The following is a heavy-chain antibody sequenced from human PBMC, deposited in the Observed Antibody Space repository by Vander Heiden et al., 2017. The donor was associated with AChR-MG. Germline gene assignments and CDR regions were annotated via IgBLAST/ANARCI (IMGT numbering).Heavy chain of an antibody. D-gene: IGHD3-22*01. J-gene: IGHJ5*02. CDR2: IIPIFGAA. V-gene: IGHV1-69*01. CDR1: GGIFSSYA. CDR3: ARVVGVVAVGWFDP. Sequence: QVQLFQSGAEVQKPGSSVRVSFKAPGGIFSSYAISWVRQAPGQGLEWMGGIIPIFGAANYAQKFQGRVTITADESTSTAYMELSSLRSEDTAVYYCARVVGVVAVGWFDPWGQGTLVTVSS.